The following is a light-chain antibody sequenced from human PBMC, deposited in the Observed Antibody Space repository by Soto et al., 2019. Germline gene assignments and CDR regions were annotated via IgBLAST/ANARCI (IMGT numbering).Light chain of an antibody. V-gene: IGKV3-15*01. CDR3: QQSNNWPYT. CDR2: GAS. Sequence: EIVMTQSPATLSVSPGERVTLSCRASQSVSDNLAWYQQKPGQPPRLLIYGASTRATTIPARFSGSGSGTEFTLTISSLQSEDFAVYYCQQSNNWPYTFGQGTKLDIK. CDR1: QSVSDN. J-gene: IGKJ2*01.